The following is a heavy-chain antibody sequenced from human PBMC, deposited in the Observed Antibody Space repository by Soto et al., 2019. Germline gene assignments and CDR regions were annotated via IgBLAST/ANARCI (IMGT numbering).Heavy chain of an antibody. CDR1: GYTFSDYR. CDR2: INPSGGST. Sequence: GASVKVSCKASGYTFSDYRMHWVRPAPGQGLEWMGMINPSGGSTTYAQKFQGRVTMTRDTSTSTFYMDLSLTSEDTAVYYCARDGPHRWVDYWGQGTLVTVSS. J-gene: IGHJ4*02. CDR3: ARDGPHRWVDY. V-gene: IGHV1-46*01.